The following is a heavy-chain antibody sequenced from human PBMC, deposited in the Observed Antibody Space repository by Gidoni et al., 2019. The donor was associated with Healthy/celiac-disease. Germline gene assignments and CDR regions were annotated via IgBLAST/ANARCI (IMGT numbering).Heavy chain of an antibody. CDR2: ISGSGGST. CDR3: AKATDSSGYYQFDAFDI. V-gene: IGHV3-23*01. CDR1: GFPFSSYA. Sequence: EVQLLESGGGLVQPGGSLRLSCAASGFPFSSYAMSWVRQAPGKGLECVSAISGSGGSTYYADSVKGRFTISRDNSKNTLYLQMNSLRAEDTAVYYCAKATDSSGYYQFDAFDIWGQGTMVTVSS. D-gene: IGHD3-22*01. J-gene: IGHJ3*02.